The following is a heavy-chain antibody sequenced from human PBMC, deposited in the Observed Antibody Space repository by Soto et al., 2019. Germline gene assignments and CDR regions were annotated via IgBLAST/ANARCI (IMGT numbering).Heavy chain of an antibody. V-gene: IGHV2-5*02. CDR3: ARTYYDILTGYSNLYSWFDP. D-gene: IGHD3-9*01. J-gene: IGHJ5*02. Sequence: QITLKESGPTLVKPTQTLTLTCTFSGFSLSTSGVGVGCIRQPPGKALEWLALIYWDDDKRYSPSLKSRLTITKDTSKNQVVLTMTNMDPVDTATYSCARTYYDILTGYSNLYSWFDPWGQGTLVTVSS. CDR2: IYWDDDK. CDR1: GFSLSTSGVG.